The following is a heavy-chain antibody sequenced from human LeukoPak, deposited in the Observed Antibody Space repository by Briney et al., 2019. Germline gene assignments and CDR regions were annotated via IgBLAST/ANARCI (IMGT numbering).Heavy chain of an antibody. J-gene: IGHJ1*01. D-gene: IGHD3-22*01. CDR1: GYTFTGYY. Sequence: ASVKVSCKPSGYTFTGYYMHWVRQAPGQGLEWMGRINPNSGGTNYAQKFQGRVTMTRDTSISTAYMELSRLRSDDTAVYYCASYYYDSSGYYYLYFQHWGQGTLVTVSS. V-gene: IGHV1-2*06. CDR2: INPNSGGT. CDR3: ASYYYDSSGYYYLYFQH.